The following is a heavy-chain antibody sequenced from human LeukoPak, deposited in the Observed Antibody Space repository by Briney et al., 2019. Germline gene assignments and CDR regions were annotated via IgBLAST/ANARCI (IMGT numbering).Heavy chain of an antibody. CDR3: ALGGPTILLIQLWLLLDY. D-gene: IGHD5-18*01. J-gene: IGHJ4*02. V-gene: IGHV1-46*01. CDR1: GYTFTSYY. Sequence: ASVKVSCKASGYTFTSYYMHWVRQAPGQGLEWMGIINPSGGSTSYAQKFQGRVTMTRDTSTSTVYMELSSLRSEDTAVYYCALGGPTILLIQLWLLLDYWGQGTLVTVSS. CDR2: INPSGGST.